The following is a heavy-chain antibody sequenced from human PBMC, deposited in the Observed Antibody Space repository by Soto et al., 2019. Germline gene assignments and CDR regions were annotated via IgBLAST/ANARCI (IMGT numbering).Heavy chain of an antibody. CDR2: FYFGRST. Sequence: QLQLQESGPGLVKPSETLSLTCTISGGSISSSTWYWGWVRQPPGRGLQWIGSFYFGRSTYYNPSLKSRVTISVETSSNQFSLILNSVTAADTAVYYCARLGGGSYSDHNNWFDPWGPGTLVTVSS. D-gene: IGHD3-16*01. V-gene: IGHV4-39*01. CDR3: ARLGGGSYSDHNNWFDP. CDR1: GGSISSSTWY. J-gene: IGHJ5*02.